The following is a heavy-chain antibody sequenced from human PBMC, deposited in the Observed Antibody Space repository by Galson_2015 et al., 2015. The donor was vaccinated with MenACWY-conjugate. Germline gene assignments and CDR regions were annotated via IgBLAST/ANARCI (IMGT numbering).Heavy chain of an antibody. J-gene: IGHJ3*01. V-gene: IGHV3-7*01. CDR3: ARAKEQWLSKTFDV. Sequence: SLRLSCAPSGFTFSNSWMGWVRQAPGKGLEWVANIKHGGSGKFYVDSVKGRFIISRDNAKNSLHLQMDSLRAEDTAVYFCARAKEQWLSKTFDVWGQGTLVTVSS. D-gene: IGHD6-19*01. CDR2: IKHGGSGK. CDR1: GFTFSNSW.